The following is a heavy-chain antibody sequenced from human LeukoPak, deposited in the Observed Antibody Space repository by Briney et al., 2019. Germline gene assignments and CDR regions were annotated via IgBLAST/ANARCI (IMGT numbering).Heavy chain of an antibody. CDR2: ISSSSSYI. D-gene: IGHD3-22*01. CDR1: GFTFSSYC. V-gene: IGHV3-21*01. J-gene: IGHJ3*02. CDR3: ARSQKRYYYDKGAFDI. Sequence: GGSLRLSCAASGFTFSSYCMNWVPQAPGKGLEWVSAISSSSSYIYYADSVKGRFTISRDNAKNSLYLQMNSLRAEDTAVYYCARSQKRYYYDKGAFDIWGQGTMVTVSS.